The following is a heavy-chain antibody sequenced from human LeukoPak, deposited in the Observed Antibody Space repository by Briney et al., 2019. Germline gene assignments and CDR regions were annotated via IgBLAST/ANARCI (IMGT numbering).Heavy chain of an antibody. J-gene: IGHJ6*03. V-gene: IGHV4-34*01. CDR1: GGSFSGYF. Sequence: SETLSLTCAVYGGSFSGYFWTWIRQPPGKGLEWIGEINHSGSTNYNVSLKSRVTISVDTSKNQFSLKLSSVTAADTAVYYCATELYYDFWSGYSKEYYYYYMDVWGKGTTVTVSS. CDR3: ATELYYDFWSGYSKEYYYYYMDV. CDR2: INHSGST. D-gene: IGHD3-3*01.